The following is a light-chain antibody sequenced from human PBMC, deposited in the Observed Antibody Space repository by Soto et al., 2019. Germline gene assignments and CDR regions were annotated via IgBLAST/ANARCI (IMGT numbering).Light chain of an antibody. V-gene: IGLV1-40*01. CDR2: GNS. CDR1: SSNIGAGYD. Sequence: QPVLTQPPSVSGAPGQRVTISCTGSSSNIGAGYDVHWYQQLPGTAPKVLIYGNSNRPSGVPDRFSGSQSCTSASLAITGLQAEDEADYYCQSYDSSLTAVFGGGTQLTVL. CDR3: QSYDSSLTAV. J-gene: IGLJ7*01.